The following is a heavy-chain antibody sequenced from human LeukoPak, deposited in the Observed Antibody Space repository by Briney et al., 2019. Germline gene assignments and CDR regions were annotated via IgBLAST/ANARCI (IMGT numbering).Heavy chain of an antibody. J-gene: IGHJ3*02. V-gene: IGHV3-30*03. Sequence: PGGSLRLSCAASGFTFSSYGMHWVRQAPGKGLEWVAVISYDGSNKYYADSVKGRFTISRDNSKNTLYLQMNSLRAEDTAVYYCAREYSSGRSDAFDIWGQGTMVTVSS. D-gene: IGHD6-19*01. CDR3: AREYSSGRSDAFDI. CDR2: ISYDGSNK. CDR1: GFTFSSYG.